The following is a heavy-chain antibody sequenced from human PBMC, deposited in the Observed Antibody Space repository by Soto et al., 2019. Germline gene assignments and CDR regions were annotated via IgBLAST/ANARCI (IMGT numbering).Heavy chain of an antibody. CDR2: ISWDGGST. V-gene: IGHV3-43*01. J-gene: IGHJ4*02. D-gene: IGHD3-10*01. Sequence: EVQLVESGGVVVQPGGSLRLSCAASGFTFDDYTMHWVRQAPGKGLDWVSLISWDGGSTYYADSVKGRFTISRDNSKHSLYLQMNSLRTEDTAWYYCAKELHYGSWSYSPFGYWGQGTLVTVSS. CDR3: AKELHYGSWSYSPFGY. CDR1: GFTFDDYT.